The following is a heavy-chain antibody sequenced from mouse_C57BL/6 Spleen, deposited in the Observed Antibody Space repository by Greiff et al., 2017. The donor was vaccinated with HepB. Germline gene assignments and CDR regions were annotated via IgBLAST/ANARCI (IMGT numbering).Heavy chain of an antibody. J-gene: IGHJ2*01. CDR1: GFSLTSYG. V-gene: IGHV2-2*01. Sequence: VQLVESGPGLVQPSQSLSITCTVSGFSLTSYGVHWVRQSPGKGLEWLGVIWSGGSTDYNAAFISRLSISKDNSKSQVFFKMNSLQADDTAIYYCARNPRHYGNFYFDYWGQGTTLTVSS. CDR2: IWSGGST. CDR3: ARNPRHYGNFYFDY. D-gene: IGHD2-1*01.